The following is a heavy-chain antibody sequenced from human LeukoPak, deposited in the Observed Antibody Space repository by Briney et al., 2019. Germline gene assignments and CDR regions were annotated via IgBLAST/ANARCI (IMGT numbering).Heavy chain of an antibody. Sequence: PSETLSLTYTVSGGSISSYYWSWIRQPPGKGLEWIGYIYYSGSTNYNPSLRSRDTISVDTSKNQFSLKMSSVTAADTAVYYCARAAGGYYDSSGYREDYYYYYMDVWGKGTTVTISS. CDR2: IYYSGST. D-gene: IGHD3-22*01. CDR3: ARAAGGYYDSSGYREDYYYYYMDV. V-gene: IGHV4-59*01. CDR1: GGSISSYY. J-gene: IGHJ6*03.